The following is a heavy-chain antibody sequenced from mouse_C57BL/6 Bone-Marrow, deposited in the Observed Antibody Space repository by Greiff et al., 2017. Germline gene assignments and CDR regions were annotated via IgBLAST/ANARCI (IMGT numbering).Heavy chain of an antibody. CDR3: ARERGYYSNYVAY. CDR1: GYTFTSYG. CDR2: IYPRSGNT. D-gene: IGHD2-5*01. V-gene: IGHV1-81*01. J-gene: IGHJ3*01. Sequence: VQLQQSGAELARPGASVKLSCKASGYTFTSYGISWVKQRTGQGLEWIGEIYPRSGNTYYNEQFKGKATLTADKSSSTAYMELRSLTSEDSAVYFCARERGYYSNYVAYWGQGTLVTVSA.